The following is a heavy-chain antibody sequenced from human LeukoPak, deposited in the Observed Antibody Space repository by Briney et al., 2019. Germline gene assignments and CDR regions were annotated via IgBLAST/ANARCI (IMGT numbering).Heavy chain of an antibody. D-gene: IGHD6-19*01. CDR1: GFTFDDYT. Sequence: GGSLRLSCAASGFTFDDYTMHWVRQAPGKGLEWVSLISWDGGSTYYADSVKGRFTISRDNSKNSLYLQMNSLRTDDTAFYYCAKDFRAIAVAGTYYFDYWGQGTLVTVSS. CDR3: AKDFRAIAVAGTYYFDY. CDR2: ISWDGGST. V-gene: IGHV3-43*01. J-gene: IGHJ4*02.